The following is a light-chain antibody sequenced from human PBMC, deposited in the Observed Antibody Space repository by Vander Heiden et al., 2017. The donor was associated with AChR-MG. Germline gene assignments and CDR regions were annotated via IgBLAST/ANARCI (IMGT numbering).Light chain of an antibody. V-gene: IGKV3-15*01. CDR3: QQYNDWPPWT. CDR2: GAS. J-gene: IGKJ1*01. Sequence: EIVMTQSPATLSVYPGERATLSCRASQSISSNLAWYQQNPGQAPRVLIYGASTRATGIPARFSGSASGTEFTLTISSLQSEDFAIYYCQQYNDWPPWTLGQGTKVEIK. CDR1: QSISSN.